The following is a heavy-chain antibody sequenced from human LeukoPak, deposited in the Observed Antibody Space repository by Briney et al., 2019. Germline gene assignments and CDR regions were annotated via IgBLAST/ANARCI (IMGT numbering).Heavy chain of an antibody. J-gene: IGHJ6*02. Sequence: GGSLRLSCAASGFTFSSYAMSWVRQAPGKGLEWVSGTSGSGGSTYYADSVKGRFTISRDNSKNTLYLQMNSLRAEDTAVYYCAKAGYSSSWYYGMDVWGQGTTVTVSS. D-gene: IGHD6-13*01. CDR3: AKAGYSSSWYYGMDV. CDR1: GFTFSSYA. V-gene: IGHV3-23*01. CDR2: TSGSGGST.